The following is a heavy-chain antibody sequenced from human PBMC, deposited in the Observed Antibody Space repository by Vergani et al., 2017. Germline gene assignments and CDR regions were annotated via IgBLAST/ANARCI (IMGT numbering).Heavy chain of an antibody. CDR3: ARHRGWGLVVVAATPWYYYYGMDV. Sequence: EVQLVQSGAAVKKPGESLRISCKGSGYSFTSYWISWVRQMPGKGLEWMGIIYPGDSDTRYSPSFQGQVTISADKSISTAYLQWSSLKASDTAMYYCARHRGWGLVVVAATPWYYYYGMDVWGQGTTVTVSS. CDR2: IYPGDSDT. V-gene: IGHV5-51*01. D-gene: IGHD2-15*01. CDR1: GYSFTSYW. J-gene: IGHJ6*02.